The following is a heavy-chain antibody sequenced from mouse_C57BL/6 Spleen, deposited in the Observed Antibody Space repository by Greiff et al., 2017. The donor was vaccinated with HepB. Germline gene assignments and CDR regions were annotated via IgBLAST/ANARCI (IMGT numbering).Heavy chain of an antibody. CDR2: INYDGSST. CDR3: ARDEDWFAY. Sequence: VQLVESEGGLVQPGSSMKLSCTASGFTFSDYYMAWVRQVPEKGLEWVANINYDGSSTYYLDSLKSRFIISRDNAKNILYLQMSSLKSEDTATYYCARDEDWFAYWGQGTLVTVSA. V-gene: IGHV5-16*01. CDR1: GFTFSDYY. J-gene: IGHJ3*01.